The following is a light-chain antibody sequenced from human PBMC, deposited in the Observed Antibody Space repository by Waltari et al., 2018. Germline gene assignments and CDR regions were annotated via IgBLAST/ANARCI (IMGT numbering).Light chain of an antibody. J-gene: IGKJ2*01. CDR2: TAP. CDR1: QSINRF. CDR3: QHSYRPPYI. V-gene: IGKV1-39*01. Sequence: DIQMTQSPSSLSASVGDRVTITCRAGQSINRFLNWYQTKPGEAPKLLIYTAPSLQSGVPSRFSGSGSGTDFTLTISSLQPEDFATYYCQHSYRPPYIFGQGTKLEIK.